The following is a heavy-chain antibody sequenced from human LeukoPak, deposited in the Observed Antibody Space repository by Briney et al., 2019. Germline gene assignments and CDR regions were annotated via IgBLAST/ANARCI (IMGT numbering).Heavy chain of an antibody. Sequence: SETLSLTCTVSGGSISSYYWSWIRQPPGKGLEWIGYIYYSGSTNYNPSLKSRVTISVDTSKNQFSLKLSSVTAADTAVYYCARHSGSYRIGWFDPWGQGTLVTVSS. J-gene: IGHJ5*02. CDR1: GGSISSYY. D-gene: IGHD1-26*01. V-gene: IGHV4-59*08. CDR3: ARHSGSYRIGWFDP. CDR2: IYYSGST.